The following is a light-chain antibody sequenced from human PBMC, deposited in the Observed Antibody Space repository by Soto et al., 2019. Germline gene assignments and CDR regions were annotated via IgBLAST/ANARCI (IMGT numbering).Light chain of an antibody. CDR2: FAS. CDR1: QSLLHSSGHNY. CDR3: MQALQTPRT. Sequence: DIVMTQSPVSLPVTPGEPASISCRSSQSLLHSSGHNYVDWYLQKPGKSPQLLIYFASLRASGVPDRFSGSGSGTDFTLKSSRVEADDVGVYYCMQALQTPRTFGPGTKVEIK. J-gene: IGKJ3*01. V-gene: IGKV2-28*01.